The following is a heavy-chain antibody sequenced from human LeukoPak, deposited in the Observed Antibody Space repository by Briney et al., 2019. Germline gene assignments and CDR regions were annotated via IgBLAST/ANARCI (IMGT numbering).Heavy chain of an antibody. CDR2: ISYDGSNK. CDR1: GFTFSSYG. CDR3: AKRAAAAAH. J-gene: IGHJ1*01. D-gene: IGHD6-13*01. Sequence: GGSLRFSCAASGFTFSSYGMHWVRQAPGKGLEWVAVISYDGSNKYYADSVKGRFTISRDNSKNTLYLQMNSLRAEDTAVYYCAKRAAAAAHWGQGTLVTVSS. V-gene: IGHV3-30*18.